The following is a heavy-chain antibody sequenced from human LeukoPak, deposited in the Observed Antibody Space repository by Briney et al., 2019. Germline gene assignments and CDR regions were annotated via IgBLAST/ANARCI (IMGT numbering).Heavy chain of an antibody. Sequence: SETLSLTCTVSGGSISSYYWSWVRQPPGKGLEWIGYIYYSGSTNYNPSLKSRVTISVDTSKNQFSLKLSSVTAADTAVYYCAREEYYYDSPGAFDIWGQGTMVTASS. D-gene: IGHD3-22*01. V-gene: IGHV4-59*01. CDR1: GGSISSYY. CDR2: IYYSGST. J-gene: IGHJ3*02. CDR3: AREEYYYDSPGAFDI.